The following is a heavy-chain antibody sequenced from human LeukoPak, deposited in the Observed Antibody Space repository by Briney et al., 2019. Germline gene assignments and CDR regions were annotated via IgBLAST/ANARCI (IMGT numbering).Heavy chain of an antibody. J-gene: IGHJ4*02. Sequence: PGGSLRLSCAASGFTFSNYAMHWVRQAPGKGLEWVAIISSDGSDKYYADSVKDRFTISRDNSKNTLYLQMNSLRAEDTAVYHCAKDPEGIVVVPAAIDFWGQGTLVTVSS. V-gene: IGHV3-30-3*01. D-gene: IGHD2-2*01. CDR1: GFTFSNYA. CDR2: ISSDGSDK. CDR3: AKDPEGIVVVPAAIDF.